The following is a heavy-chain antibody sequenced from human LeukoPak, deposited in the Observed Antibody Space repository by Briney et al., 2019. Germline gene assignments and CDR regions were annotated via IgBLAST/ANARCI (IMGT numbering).Heavy chain of an antibody. CDR3: ARGGFTSIPY. V-gene: IGHV3-48*01. J-gene: IGHJ4*02. CDR1: GFTFSNYN. D-gene: IGHD2-2*01. CDR2: ISSSSSTI. Sequence: PGGSLRLSCAASGFTFSNYNMNWVRQAPGKGLEWVSHISSSSSTIYYADSVKGRFTISRDNAKNSLYLQMNSLRAEDTAVCYCARGGFTSIPYWGQGTLVTVSS.